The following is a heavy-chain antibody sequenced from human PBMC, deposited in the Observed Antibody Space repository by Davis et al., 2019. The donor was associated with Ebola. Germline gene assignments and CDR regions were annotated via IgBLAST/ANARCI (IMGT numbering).Heavy chain of an antibody. V-gene: IGHV4-59*01. CDR2: IHDSGST. D-gene: IGHD3-3*02. J-gene: IGHJ4*02. CDR1: GGSISGDY. CDR3: AIFGVVIDY. Sequence: MPSETLSLTCTVSGGSISGDYWSWIRQPPGKGLEWIGYIHDSGSTNYNPSLKSRLTISVDTSKNQFSLKLSSVIAADTAVYYCAIFGVVIDYWGQGTLVTVSS.